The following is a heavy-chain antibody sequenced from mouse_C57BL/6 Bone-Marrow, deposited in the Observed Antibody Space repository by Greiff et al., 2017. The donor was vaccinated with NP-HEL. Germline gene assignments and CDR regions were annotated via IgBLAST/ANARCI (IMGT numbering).Heavy chain of an antibody. J-gene: IGHJ4*01. CDR2: IYPRSGNT. CDR1: GYTFTSYG. V-gene: IGHV1-81*01. CDR3: AFDYYGSSNYYAMDY. D-gene: IGHD1-1*01. Sequence: VPLPPSGAELARPGASVKLSCKASGYTFTSYGISWVKQRTGQGLEWIGEIYPRSGNTYYNEKFKGKATLTADKSSSTAYMELRSLTSEDSAVYFCAFDYYGSSNYYAMDYWGQGTSVTVSS.